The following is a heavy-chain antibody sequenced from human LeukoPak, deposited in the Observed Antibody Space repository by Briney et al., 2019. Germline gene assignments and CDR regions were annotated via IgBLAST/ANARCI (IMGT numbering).Heavy chain of an antibody. D-gene: IGHD3-10*01. J-gene: IGHJ4*02. CDR2: ISSDSSYI. V-gene: IGHV3-21*04. CDR1: GFTFSDYT. CDR3: ARGRLLWFGENRLEFDY. Sequence: GGSLRLSCAASGFTFSDYTMTWVRQAPGKGLEWVASISSDSSYIDYADSVKGRFTISRDNTKNTLYLQMNSLRSEDTAVYYCARGRLLWFGENRLEFDYWGQGTLVTVSS.